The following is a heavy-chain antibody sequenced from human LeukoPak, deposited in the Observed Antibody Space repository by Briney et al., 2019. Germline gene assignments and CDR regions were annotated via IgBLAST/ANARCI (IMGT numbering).Heavy chain of an antibody. D-gene: IGHD3-22*01. Sequence: SETLSLTCTVSGGSVSTYFWNWIRQPPGKGLEWIGNSYYSGSTNYNPSLKSRVTISVDTSKNQFSLKLSSVTAADTAVYYCVRRSGYSSSGEYWGQGVLVTVSS. CDR3: VRRSGYSSSGEY. CDR1: GGSVSTYF. V-gene: IGHV4-59*08. J-gene: IGHJ4*02. CDR2: SYYSGST.